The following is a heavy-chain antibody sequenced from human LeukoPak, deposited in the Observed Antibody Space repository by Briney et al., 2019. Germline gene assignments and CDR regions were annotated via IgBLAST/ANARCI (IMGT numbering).Heavy chain of an antibody. J-gene: IGHJ6*02. V-gene: IGHV3-49*04. Sequence: GGSLRLSCAASGFTFSSYWMSWVRQAPGKGLEWVGFIRSGGYGGTADYAASVKGRFTISRDDSKNIAYLQMNGLEPADTAVYYCSRGRYYYASGRSYGLDVWGQGTTVTVSS. D-gene: IGHD3-10*01. CDR2: IRSGGYGGTA. CDR3: SRGRYYYASGRSYGLDV. CDR1: GFTFSSYW.